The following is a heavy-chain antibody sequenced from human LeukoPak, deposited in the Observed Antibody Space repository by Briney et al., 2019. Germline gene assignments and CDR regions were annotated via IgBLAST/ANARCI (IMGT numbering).Heavy chain of an antibody. D-gene: IGHD2-15*01. Sequence: GGSLRLSCAASGFTFSSYSMNWVRQAPGKGLEWVSSISSSSSYIYYADSVKGRFTISRDNSKNTLYLQMNSLRADDTAVHYCARGGAYCSGGSCRADDYWGQGTLVTVSS. CDR2: ISSSSSYI. CDR1: GFTFSSYS. V-gene: IGHV3-21*01. CDR3: ARGGAYCSGGSCRADDY. J-gene: IGHJ4*02.